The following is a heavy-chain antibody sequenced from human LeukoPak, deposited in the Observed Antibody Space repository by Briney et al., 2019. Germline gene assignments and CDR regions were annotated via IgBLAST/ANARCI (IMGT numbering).Heavy chain of an antibody. D-gene: IGHD6-19*01. CDR2: ISGSGTGT. CDR3: AKDLAVAGSYGMDV. Sequence: GGSLRLSCAASGFTFSSYWMHWVRQAPGRGLEWVLAISGSGTGTYYADSVKGRFTISRDNAKNSLYLQMNSLRAEDTALYYCAKDLAVAGSYGMDVWGQGTTVTVSS. V-gene: IGHV3-74*01. CDR1: GFTFSSYW. J-gene: IGHJ6*02.